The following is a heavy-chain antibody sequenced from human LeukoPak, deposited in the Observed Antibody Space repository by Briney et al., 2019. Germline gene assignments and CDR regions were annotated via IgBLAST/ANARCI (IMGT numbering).Heavy chain of an antibody. CDR2: FDPEDGET. V-gene: IGHV1-24*01. D-gene: IGHD4-17*01. Sequence: ASVKVSCKVSGYTLTELSMHWVRQAPGKGLEWMGGFDPEDGETIYAQKFQGRVTMTEDTSTDTAYMELSSLRSEDTAVYYCATGYYGDPPLGYWGQGTPVTVSS. CDR1: GYTLTELS. CDR3: ATGYYGDPPLGY. J-gene: IGHJ4*02.